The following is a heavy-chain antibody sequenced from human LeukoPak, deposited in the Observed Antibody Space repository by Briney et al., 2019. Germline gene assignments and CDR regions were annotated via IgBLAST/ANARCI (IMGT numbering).Heavy chain of an antibody. CDR2: IKQDGSEK. D-gene: IGHD6-13*01. CDR1: GFTFSSYA. Sequence: GGSLRLSCAASGFTFSSYAMSWVRQAPGKGREWVANIKQDGSEKYYADSVKGRFTISRDNAKNPLYLQMNSLRAEDTAVYYCARSSPYSSSRLDAFDIWGQGTMVTVSS. V-gene: IGHV3-7*01. J-gene: IGHJ3*02. CDR3: ARSSPYSSSRLDAFDI.